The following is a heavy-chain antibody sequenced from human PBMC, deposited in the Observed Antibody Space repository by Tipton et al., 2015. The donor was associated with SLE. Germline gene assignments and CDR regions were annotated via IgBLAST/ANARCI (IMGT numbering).Heavy chain of an antibody. V-gene: IGHV4-4*02. J-gene: IGHJ3*02. Sequence: VKPSETLSLTCAVSGDSISNNNWWTWVRQRPGKGLEWIGEIHHIGNTNQNPSLKSRVTISIDKSKNQFSLKLRSVTAADTAVYYCARYPATVTSSAPFNGLDIWGQGTLVIVSS. CDR2: IHHIGNT. CDR1: GDSISNNNW. D-gene: IGHD4-17*01. CDR3: ARYPATVTSSAPFNGLDI.